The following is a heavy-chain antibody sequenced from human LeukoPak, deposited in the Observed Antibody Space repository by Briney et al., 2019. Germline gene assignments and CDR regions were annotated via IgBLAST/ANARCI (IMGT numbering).Heavy chain of an antibody. CDR3: ARDLGGTYHHFDY. CDR1: GFDFSSNW. J-gene: IGHJ4*02. V-gene: IGHV3-74*01. D-gene: IGHD1-26*01. CDR2: IKGDGIST. Sequence: GGSLRLSCAASGFDFSSNWMHWVRHAPGQGLVWVSRIKGDGISTNYADSVKGRFTISRDNAKNSLYLQMNSLRAEDTAVYYCARDLGGTYHHFDYWGQGTLVTVSS.